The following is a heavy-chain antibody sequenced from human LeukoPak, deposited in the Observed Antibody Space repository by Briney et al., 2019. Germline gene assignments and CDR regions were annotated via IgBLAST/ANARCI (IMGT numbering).Heavy chain of an antibody. V-gene: IGHV4-34*01. J-gene: IGHJ4*02. D-gene: IGHD1-1*01. CDR3: ARGLGKRLRFHTEY. Sequence: PSETLSLTCAVYGGSFSGYYWSWVRQPPGKGLEWLGEINHSGSTNYNPSLKSRVTISVDTSKNQFSLKLSSVTAADTAVYYCARGLGKRLRFHTEYWGPGILVTVSS. CDR1: GGSFSGYY. CDR2: INHSGST.